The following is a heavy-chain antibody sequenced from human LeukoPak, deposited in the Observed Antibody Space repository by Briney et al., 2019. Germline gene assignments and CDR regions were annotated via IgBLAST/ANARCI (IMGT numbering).Heavy chain of an antibody. CDR2: IKQDGSVK. CDR3: ATYTHWVAGDV. V-gene: IGHV3-7*01. D-gene: IGHD3-16*01. J-gene: IGHJ6*02. CDR1: GFTFSSYW. Sequence: GALRLSCAASGFTFSSYWMSWVRQAPGKGLEWVANIKQDGSVKDYVDSVKGRFTISRDNARQSLYLQMSDLRAEDTAVYYCATYTHWVAGDVWGQGTTVTVSS.